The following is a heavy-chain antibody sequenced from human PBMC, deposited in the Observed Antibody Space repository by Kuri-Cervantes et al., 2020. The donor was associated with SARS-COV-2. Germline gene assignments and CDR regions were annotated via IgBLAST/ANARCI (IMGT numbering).Heavy chain of an antibody. J-gene: IGHJ4*02. V-gene: IGHV1-2*02. CDR3: ARSPRD. CDR1: GFTFNTYA. CDR2: INPNSGGT. Sequence: GGSLRLSCAASGFTFNTYAVHWVRQAPGQGLEWMGWINPNSGGTNYAQKFQGRVTMTRDTSISTAYMELSRLRSDDTAVYYCARSPRDWGQGTLVTVSS.